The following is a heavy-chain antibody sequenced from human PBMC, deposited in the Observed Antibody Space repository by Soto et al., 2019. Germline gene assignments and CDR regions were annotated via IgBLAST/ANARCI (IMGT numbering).Heavy chain of an antibody. D-gene: IGHD2-15*01. CDR2: VSYDGSNK. Sequence: QVQLVESGGGVVQPGRSLTLSCAASRVTFNTYAMHWVRQAPGKGLEWVAIVSYDGSNKYYADSVKGRFTISRDNSKSTLYLQMNSVRAEDTAVYYCAKDRGRYCSGGRCYLFDSWGQGTLVTVSS. J-gene: IGHJ4*02. V-gene: IGHV3-30*04. CDR1: RVTFNTYA. CDR3: AKDRGRYCSGGRCYLFDS.